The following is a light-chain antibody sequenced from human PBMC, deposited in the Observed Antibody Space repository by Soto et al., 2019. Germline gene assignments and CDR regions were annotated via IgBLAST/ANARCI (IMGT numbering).Light chain of an antibody. V-gene: IGKV3-11*01. CDR2: DAS. CDR3: QQRSNWPPWT. CDR1: QSVSSN. J-gene: IGKJ1*01. Sequence: EIVMTQSPATLSVSPGERATLSCRASQSVSSNLAWYQQKPGQAPRLLTYDASNRATGIPARFSGSGSGTDFTLTISSLEPEDFAVYYCQQRSNWPPWTFXQGTKVDIK.